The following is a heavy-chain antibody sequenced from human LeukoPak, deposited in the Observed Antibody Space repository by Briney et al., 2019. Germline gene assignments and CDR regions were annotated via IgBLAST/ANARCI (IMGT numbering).Heavy chain of an antibody. CDR3: ATTFGELLLNWFDP. CDR1: GFTCHDYG. J-gene: IGHJ5*02. D-gene: IGHD3-10*01. Sequence: GGSLRLSCAASGFTCHDYGMSWVRQAPGKGREWGSGFNWNGGSTGYADSVKGRFTISRDNVKNSLYLQMNSLRAADTGVYYCATTFGELLLNWFDPWGQGTLVTVSS. CDR2: FNWNGGST. V-gene: IGHV3-20*04.